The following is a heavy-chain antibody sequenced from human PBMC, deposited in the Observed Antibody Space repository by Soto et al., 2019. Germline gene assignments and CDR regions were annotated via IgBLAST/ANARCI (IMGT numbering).Heavy chain of an antibody. CDR2: IYHSGNI. J-gene: IGHJ4*02. CDR3: ARGLITGSQYSGGWYYFDS. D-gene: IGHD1-26*01. V-gene: IGHV4-30-2*01. Sequence: SETLSLTCAVSGGSISSGGYSWTCLRQPPRNSLEWVGYIYHSGNIYYNPSLKSRVTISVHTSNSQFSLELSSVTAADTAVYYCARGLITGSQYSGGWYYFDSWGQGTQVTVSS. CDR1: GGSISSGGYS.